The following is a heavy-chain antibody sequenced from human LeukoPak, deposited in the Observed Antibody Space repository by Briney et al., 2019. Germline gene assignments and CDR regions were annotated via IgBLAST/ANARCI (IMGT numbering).Heavy chain of an antibody. D-gene: IGHD6-19*01. V-gene: IGHV3-11*04. CDR1: GFTVSSNY. CDR2: ISSSGSTI. CDR3: ARDPRKQWLVRSGAFDI. Sequence: PGGSLRLSCAASGFTVSSNYMSWVRQAPGKGLEWVSYISSSGSTIYYADSVKGRFTISRDNAKNSLYLQMNSLRAEDTAVYYCARDPRKQWLVRSGAFDIWGQGTMVTVSS. J-gene: IGHJ3*02.